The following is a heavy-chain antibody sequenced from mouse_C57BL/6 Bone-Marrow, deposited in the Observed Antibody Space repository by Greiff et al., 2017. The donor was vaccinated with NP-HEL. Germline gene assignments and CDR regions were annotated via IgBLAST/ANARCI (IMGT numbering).Heavy chain of an antibody. CDR3: TTFYDPLDY. CDR1: GFNIKDDY. V-gene: IGHV14-4*01. Sequence: VQLQQSGAELVRPGASVKLSCTASGFNIKDDYMHWVKQRPEQGLEWIGWIDPENGDTEYASKFQGKATITADTSSNTAYLHLSSLTSKDTAVYYTTTFYDPLDYWGQGTTLTVSS. CDR2: IDPENGDT. D-gene: IGHD2-3*01. J-gene: IGHJ2*01.